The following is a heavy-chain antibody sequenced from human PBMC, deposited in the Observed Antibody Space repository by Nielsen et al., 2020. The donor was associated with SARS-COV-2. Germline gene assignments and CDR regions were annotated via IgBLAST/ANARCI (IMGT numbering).Heavy chain of an antibody. Sequence: WLRQPPGKGLEWVSSISSSSTYIYYAASVKGRFTISRDKAKNSLYLQMNSLRAEDTAVYYCARDEATTIFGVVIAGQDDAFDIWGQGTMVTVSS. V-gene: IGHV3-21*01. CDR3: ARDEATTIFGVVIAGQDDAFDI. J-gene: IGHJ3*02. CDR2: ISSSSTYI. D-gene: IGHD3-3*01.